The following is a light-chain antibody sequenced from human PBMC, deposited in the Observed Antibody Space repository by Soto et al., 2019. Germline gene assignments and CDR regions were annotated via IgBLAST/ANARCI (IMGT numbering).Light chain of an antibody. J-gene: IGLJ2*01. CDR3: AAWDDSLNGAV. V-gene: IGLV1-44*01. CDR2: GND. CDR1: SSNIGVNT. Sequence: QSVLTQPPSASGTPGQRVTISCSGGSSNIGVNTVNWYQHLPGTAPKVLIYGNDKRPSGVPDRFSGSKSGTSASLAISGLQSEDDADYYCAAWDDSLNGAVFGVGTKVTVL.